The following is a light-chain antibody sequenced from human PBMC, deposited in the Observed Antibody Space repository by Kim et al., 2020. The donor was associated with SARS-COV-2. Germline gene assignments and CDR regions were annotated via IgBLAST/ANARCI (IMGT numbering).Light chain of an antibody. Sequence: SYELTQPPSVSVSPGQTASITCSGDKLGDKYACXYQQKPGQSPVLVIYQDKKRPSGIPERFSGSNSGHTATLTISGTQAMDEADYYGQAWDSSSAVFGGG. CDR1: KLGDKY. J-gene: IGLJ3*02. V-gene: IGLV3-1*01. CDR3: QAWDSSSAV. CDR2: QDK.